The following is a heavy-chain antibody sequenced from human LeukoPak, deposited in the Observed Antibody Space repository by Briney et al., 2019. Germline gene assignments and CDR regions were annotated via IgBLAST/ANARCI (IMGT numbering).Heavy chain of an antibody. CDR3: ARELVPAAIYYYGMDV. CDR2: ISSSGSTI. Sequence: PGGSLRLSCAASGFTFSSYEMNWVRQAPGKGLEWVSYISSSGSTIYYADSVKGRFTISRDNAKNSLYLQMNSLRAEDTAVYYCARELVPAAIYYYGMDVWGQGTTVTVSS. CDR1: GFTFSSYE. D-gene: IGHD2-2*01. V-gene: IGHV3-48*03. J-gene: IGHJ6*02.